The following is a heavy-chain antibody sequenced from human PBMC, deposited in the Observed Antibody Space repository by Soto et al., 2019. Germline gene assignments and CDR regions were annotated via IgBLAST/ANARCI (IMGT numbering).Heavy chain of an antibody. CDR1: GGTFSSYA. J-gene: IGHJ3*02. CDR3: AREREGSSLDAFDI. Sequence: QVQLVQSGAEVKKPGSSVKVSCKASGGTFSSYAISWVRQAPGQGLEWMGGIIPIFGTANYAQKFQGRVTITADESTSTAYMELSSLSSVDTSVYYCAREREGSSLDAFDIWGQGTMVTVSS. D-gene: IGHD6-6*01. CDR2: IIPIFGTA. V-gene: IGHV1-69*01.